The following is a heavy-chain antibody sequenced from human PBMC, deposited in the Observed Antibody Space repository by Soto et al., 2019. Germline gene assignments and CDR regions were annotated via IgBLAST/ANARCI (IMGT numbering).Heavy chain of an antibody. CDR3: ARDYRGYGRAFDI. CDR1: GFTFSSYA. Sequence: QVQLVESGGGVVQPGRSLRLSCAASGFTFSSYAMHWVRQAPGKGLEWVAVISYDGSNKYYADYVKGRFTISRDNSKNTLYLQMNSLRAEDTAVYYCARDYRGYGRAFDIWGRGTMVTVST. D-gene: IGHD1-1*01. CDR2: ISYDGSNK. J-gene: IGHJ3*02. V-gene: IGHV3-30-3*01.